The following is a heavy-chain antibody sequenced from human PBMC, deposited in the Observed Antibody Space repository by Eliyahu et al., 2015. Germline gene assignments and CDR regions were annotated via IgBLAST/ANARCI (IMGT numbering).Heavy chain of an antibody. J-gene: IGHJ3*02. CDR3: ARDLEAFDI. V-gene: IGHV3-53*01. CDR1: GFSVSMND. CDR2: IYSGGTT. Sequence: EVQLVESGGGLIQPGGSLRLSCXASGFSVSMNDMTWVRQAPSKGLEWVSTIYSGGTTYYADSVKGRFNIYRDNSKNTLYLQMNSLRADDTAIYYCARDLEAFDIWGQGTMVTVSS.